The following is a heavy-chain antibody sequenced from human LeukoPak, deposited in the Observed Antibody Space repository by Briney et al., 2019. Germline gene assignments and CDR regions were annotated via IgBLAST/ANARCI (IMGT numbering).Heavy chain of an antibody. Sequence: GGSLRLSCAASGFTFSDYYMSWIRQAPGKGLEWVSYISSSSSYTNYADSVKGRFTISRDNAKNSLYLQMNSLRAEDTAVYYCARNQVRLGELSLTAFDIWGQGTMVTVSS. D-gene: IGHD3-16*02. CDR2: ISSSSSYT. CDR3: ARNQVRLGELSLTAFDI. V-gene: IGHV3-11*03. J-gene: IGHJ3*02. CDR1: GFTFSDYY.